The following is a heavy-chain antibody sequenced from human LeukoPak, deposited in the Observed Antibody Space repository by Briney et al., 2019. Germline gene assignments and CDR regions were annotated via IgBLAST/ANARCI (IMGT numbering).Heavy chain of an antibody. D-gene: IGHD5-12*01. CDR3: ARAARYSGYDGLLKRYYFDY. CDR1: GYSISSGYY. V-gene: IGHV4-38-2*01. CDR2: IYHSGST. J-gene: IGHJ4*02. Sequence: PSETLSLTCAVSGYSISSGYYWGWIRQPPGKGLEWIGSIYHSGSTYYNPSLKRRVTISVDTSKNQFSLKLSSVTAADTAVYYCARAARYSGYDGLLKRYYFDYWGQGTLVTVSS.